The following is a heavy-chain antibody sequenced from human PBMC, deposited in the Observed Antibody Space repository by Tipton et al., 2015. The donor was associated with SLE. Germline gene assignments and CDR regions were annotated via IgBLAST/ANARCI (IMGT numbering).Heavy chain of an antibody. V-gene: IGHV3-11*04. Sequence: LSLTCTVSGGSISSGSYYWSWIRQAPGKGLEWVSYISRSGSTIYYADSVKGRFTISRDNAKNSLYLQMNSLRAEDTAVYYCGRGWTGTDYWGQGTLVTVSS. D-gene: IGHD1-14*01. CDR2: ISRSGSTI. J-gene: IGHJ4*02. CDR3: GRGWTGTDY. CDR1: GGSISSGSYY.